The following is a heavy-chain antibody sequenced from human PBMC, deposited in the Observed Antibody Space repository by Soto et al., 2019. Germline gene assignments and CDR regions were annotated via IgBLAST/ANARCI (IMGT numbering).Heavy chain of an antibody. CDR3: ARGAVYDYIWGSYRPGIFDP. V-gene: IGHV4-59*01. CDR2: IYYSGST. Sequence: ASETLSLTCTVSGGSISSYYWSWIRQPPGKGLEWIGYIYYSGSTNYNPSLKSRVTISVDTSKNQFSLKLSSVTAADTAVYYCARGAVYDYIWGSYRPGIFDPWGQGTLVTVSS. J-gene: IGHJ5*02. D-gene: IGHD3-16*02. CDR1: GGSISSYY.